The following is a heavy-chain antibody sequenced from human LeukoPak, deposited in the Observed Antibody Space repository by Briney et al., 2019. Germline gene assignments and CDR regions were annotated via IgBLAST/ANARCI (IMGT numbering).Heavy chain of an antibody. CDR1: GFTFSSYS. V-gene: IGHV3-21*01. J-gene: IGHJ4*02. CDR2: ISPTDVLI. D-gene: IGHD5-24*01. Sequence: GGSLRLSCAASGFTFSSYSMNWVRQAPGKGLEWVSSISPTDVLIYYADSVKGRFTISRDNTKNSLYLHMTSLRAEDTAMYYCAREIERTTINDFGPMVDHWGQGTLVAVSS. CDR3: AREIERTTINDFGPMVDH.